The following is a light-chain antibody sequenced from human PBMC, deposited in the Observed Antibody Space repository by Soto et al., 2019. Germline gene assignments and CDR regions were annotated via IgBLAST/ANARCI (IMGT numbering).Light chain of an antibody. V-gene: IGLV2-14*01. CDR2: EVN. CDR3: TSYTSSSTLV. J-gene: IGLJ2*01. CDR1: SSDIGGYNY. Sequence: QSALTQPASMSGSPGQSITISCTGTSSDIGGYNYVSWYQQHPDKAPQLMIFEVNHRPSGVSNRFSGSKSGNTASLTISGLQAEDEADYYCTSYTSSSTLVFGGGTKLTVL.